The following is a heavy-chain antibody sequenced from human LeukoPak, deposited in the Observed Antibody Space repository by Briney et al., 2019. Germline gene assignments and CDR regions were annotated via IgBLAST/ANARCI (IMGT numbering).Heavy chain of an antibody. CDR1: GFTFSTYA. Sequence: PGGSLRLSCAASGFTFSTYAMSWVRQAPRKGLEWVSAISGSGDSTYYADSVKGRFTISRDNSKNTLYLQMNSLRAEDTAIYYCAKDGDLPVVVTKGFFDYWGQGSLVTVSA. CDR3: AKDGDLPVVVTKGFFDY. CDR2: ISGSGDST. D-gene: IGHD2-21*02. J-gene: IGHJ4*02. V-gene: IGHV3-23*01.